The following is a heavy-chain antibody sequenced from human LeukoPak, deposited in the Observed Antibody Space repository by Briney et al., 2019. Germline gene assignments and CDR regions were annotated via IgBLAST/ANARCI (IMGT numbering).Heavy chain of an antibody. Sequence: GGSLRLSCAASGFTFSSYAMHWVRQAPGKGLEWVAVISYDGSNKYYADSVTGRFTISRDNSKNTLSLQMTTLRPDDTAVYYCVRDTSVGASYFDLWGQGVLVAVSS. J-gene: IGHJ4*02. V-gene: IGHV3-30-3*01. CDR2: ISYDGSNK. D-gene: IGHD1-26*01. CDR1: GFTFSSYA. CDR3: VRDTSVGASYFDL.